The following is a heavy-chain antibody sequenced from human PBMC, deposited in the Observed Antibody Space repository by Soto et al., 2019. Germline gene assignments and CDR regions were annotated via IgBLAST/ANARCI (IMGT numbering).Heavy chain of an antibody. CDR2: ISSSGMTI. Sequence: EVQLVESGGGLVQPGGSLRLSCAASGFSFNTYEVNWVRQAPGQGLEWVSYISSSGMTIYYADSVKGRFTVSRDNGKNSLYLQMTSLRAEDTAVYYFAYGGRCDDWGQGTQVTVSS. CDR3: AYGGRCDD. D-gene: IGHD1-26*01. V-gene: IGHV3-48*03. J-gene: IGHJ4*02. CDR1: GFSFNTYE.